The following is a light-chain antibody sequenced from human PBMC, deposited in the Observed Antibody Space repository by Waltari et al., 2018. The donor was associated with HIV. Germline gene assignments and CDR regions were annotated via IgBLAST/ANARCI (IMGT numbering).Light chain of an antibody. Sequence: EIVLTQSPGTLSLSPGARATLSCRASQSVSSSYLAWYQQKPGQAPRLLIYGASSRATDIPDRFSGSGSGTDFTLTISRLEPEDFAVYYCQQYGSSPYTFGQGTKLEIK. CDR3: QQYGSSPYT. J-gene: IGKJ2*01. CDR1: QSVSSSY. CDR2: GAS. V-gene: IGKV3-20*01.